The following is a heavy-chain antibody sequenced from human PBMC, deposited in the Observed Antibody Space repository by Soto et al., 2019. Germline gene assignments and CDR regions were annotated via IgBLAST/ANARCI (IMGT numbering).Heavy chain of an antibody. V-gene: IGHV3-23*01. CDR1: GFTFSSYA. CDR3: AKDGARDYDYGDNYFDY. Sequence: GGSLRLSCAASGFTFSSYAMSWVRQAPGKGLEWVSAISGSGGSTYYADSVKGRFTISRDNSKNTLYLQMNSLRAEDTAVYYCAKDGARDYDYGDNYFDYWGQGTLVTVSS. CDR2: ISGSGGST. D-gene: IGHD4-17*01. J-gene: IGHJ4*02.